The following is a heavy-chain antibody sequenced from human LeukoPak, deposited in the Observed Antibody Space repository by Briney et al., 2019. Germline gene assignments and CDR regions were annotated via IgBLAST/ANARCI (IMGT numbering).Heavy chain of an antibody. Sequence: SVKVSCKASGGTFSRYAISWVREAPGQGLEWMGGIIPLFGTANYAQKFQGRVTITADESTSTAYMELSSLRSEDMAVYYCARGGDIGVAGYFDYWGQGTLVTVSS. CDR1: GGTFSRYA. J-gene: IGHJ4*02. CDR2: IIPLFGTA. V-gene: IGHV1-69*01. CDR3: ARGGDIGVAGYFDY. D-gene: IGHD6-19*01.